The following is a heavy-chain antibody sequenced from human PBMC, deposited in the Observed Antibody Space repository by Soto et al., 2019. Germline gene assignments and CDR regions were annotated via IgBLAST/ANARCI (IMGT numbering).Heavy chain of an antibody. V-gene: IGHV1-2*04. CDR3: ARAFSNWGYAFDI. CDR2: INPNSGGT. CDR1: GYTFTGYY. Sequence: ASVKVSCKASGYTFTGYYMHWVRQAPGQGLEWMGWINPNSGGTNYAQKFQGWVTMTRDTSIRTAYMELSRLRSDDTAVYYCARAFSNWGYAFDIWGQGTMVTVSS. D-gene: IGHD7-27*01. J-gene: IGHJ3*02.